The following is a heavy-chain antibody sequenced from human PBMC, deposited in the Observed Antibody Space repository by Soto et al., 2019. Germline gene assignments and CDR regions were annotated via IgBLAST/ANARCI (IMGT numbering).Heavy chain of an antibody. CDR2: VDYTGST. Sequence: PSETLSLTCTVSGGSIAGTTNYWGWIRQPPGKGLEWIGTVDYTGSTNYNPSLESRVTISVDTSKNQFSLNLRSVTAADTAVYYCARRTPLYASESSRFDPWGQGALVTVS. CDR1: GGSIAGTTNY. J-gene: IGHJ5*02. CDR3: ARRTPLYASESSRFDP. V-gene: IGHV4-39*01. D-gene: IGHD3-10*01.